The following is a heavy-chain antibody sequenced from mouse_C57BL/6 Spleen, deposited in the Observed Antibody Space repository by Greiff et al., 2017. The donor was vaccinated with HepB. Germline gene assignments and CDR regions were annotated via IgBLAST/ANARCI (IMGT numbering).Heavy chain of an antibody. V-gene: IGHV1-42*01. CDR2: SNASTGGT. CDR3: AIYYDYGGPWFAY. D-gene: IGHD2-4*01. CDR1: SYSLTGYY. J-gene: IGHJ3*01. Sequence: VQQQQYGPDLVNSGDFLKITYNAKSYSLTGYYMNWVKQSPEKSLEWIGESNASTGGTTYNQKFKAKATLTVDKSSSTAYMQLKSLTSEDSAVYYCAIYYDYGGPWFAYWGQGTLVTVSA.